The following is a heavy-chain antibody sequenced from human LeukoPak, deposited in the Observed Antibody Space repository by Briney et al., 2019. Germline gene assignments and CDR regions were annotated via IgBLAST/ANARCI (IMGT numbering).Heavy chain of an antibody. D-gene: IGHD7-27*01. CDR2: IYYSGST. Sequence: SETLSLTCTVSGGSISSYYWSWIRQPPGKGLEWIGYIYYSGSTYYNPSLKSRVTISVDTSKNQFSLKLSSVTAADTAVYYCARVGNYVDYWGQGTLVTVSS. J-gene: IGHJ4*02. V-gene: IGHV4-59*01. CDR3: ARVGNYVDY. CDR1: GGSISSYY.